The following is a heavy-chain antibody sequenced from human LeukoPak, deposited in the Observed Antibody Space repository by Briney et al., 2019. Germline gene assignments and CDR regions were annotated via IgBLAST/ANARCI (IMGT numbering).Heavy chain of an antibody. D-gene: IGHD3-16*01. V-gene: IGHV3-30*03. CDR2: ISYDGSNK. Sequence: GGSLRLSCAASGFTFSSYGMHWVRQAPGKGLEWVAVISYDGSNKYYADSVKGRFTISRDNSKNTLYLQMNSLRAEDTAVYYCATYGLPTHTYAFDIWGQGTMVTVSS. CDR1: GFTFSSYG. J-gene: IGHJ3*02. CDR3: ATYGLPTHTYAFDI.